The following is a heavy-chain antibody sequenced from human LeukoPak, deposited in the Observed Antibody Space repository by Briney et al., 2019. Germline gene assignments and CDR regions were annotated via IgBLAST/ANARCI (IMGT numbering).Heavy chain of an antibody. CDR1: GFTVSSNY. D-gene: IGHD1-1*01. Sequence: TGGSLRLSCGASGFTVSSNYMSWVRQAPGKGLEWVSVIYRGLNTQYADSVKGRFFIARDNSKNTLYLQMNSLRVEDTAVYYCARRAYSAAYWKHFDYWGQGTLVTVSS. J-gene: IGHJ4*02. CDR2: IYRGLNT. CDR3: ARRAYSAAYWKHFDY. V-gene: IGHV3-66*04.